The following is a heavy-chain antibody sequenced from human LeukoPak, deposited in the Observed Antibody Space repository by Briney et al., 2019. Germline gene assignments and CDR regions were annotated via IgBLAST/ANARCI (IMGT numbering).Heavy chain of an antibody. CDR1: GFTFSSYA. V-gene: IGHV3-30-3*01. D-gene: IGHD3-22*01. J-gene: IGHJ4*02. CDR2: ISYDGSNK. CDR3: AREYYYDSSGYAGSDY. Sequence: GRSLRLSCAASGFTFSSYAMHWVRQAPGKGLAWVAVISYDGSNKYYADSVKGRFTISKDNSKNTLYLQMNSLRAEDTAVYYCAREYYYDSSGYAGSDYWGQGALVTVSS.